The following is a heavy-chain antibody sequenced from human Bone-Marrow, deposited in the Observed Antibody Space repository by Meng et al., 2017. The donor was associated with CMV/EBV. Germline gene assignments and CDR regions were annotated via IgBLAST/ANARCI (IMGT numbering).Heavy chain of an antibody. D-gene: IGHD3-10*01. V-gene: IGHV1-8*01. CDR2: MNPNSGDT. Sequence: CKAYGYTLTMYEISWVREGTGQGLEWVGWMNPNSGDTGSPQKFQGRVTMTRATSINTAYMELSSLRSEDTAVYYCARGVGGSGRGGYWGQGTLVTVSS. J-gene: IGHJ4*02. CDR3: ARGVGGSGRGGY. CDR1: GYTLTMYE.